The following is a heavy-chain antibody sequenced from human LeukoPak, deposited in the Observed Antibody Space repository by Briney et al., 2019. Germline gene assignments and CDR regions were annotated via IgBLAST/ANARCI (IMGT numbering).Heavy chain of an antibody. CDR2: IYYSGST. V-gene: IGHV4-59*01. Sequence: SETLSLTCTVSGGSISIYYWSWIRQPPGKGLEWIGYIYYSGSTNYNPSLKSRVTISVDTFKNQFSLKLSSVTAADTAVYYCARGFSRASGKWFDPWGQGTLVTVSS. CDR3: ARGFSRASGKWFDP. D-gene: IGHD3-10*01. J-gene: IGHJ5*02. CDR1: GGSISIYY.